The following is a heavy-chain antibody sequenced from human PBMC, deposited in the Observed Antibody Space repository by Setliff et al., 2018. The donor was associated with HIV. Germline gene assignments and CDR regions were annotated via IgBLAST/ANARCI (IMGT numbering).Heavy chain of an antibody. D-gene: IGHD1-1*01. J-gene: IGHJ5*02. V-gene: IGHV7-4-1*02. CDR3: ARVRTSYNFWVGDVFDP. CDR1: GYNFTNYG. Sequence: VASVKVSCKASGYNFTNYGINWVRQDPGQGLEWMGWINTNTGYPTYAQAFRGRFVFSLDTSVSTAYPEISSLEAEDTAVYFCARVRTSYNFWVGDVFDPWGQGTLVTVS. CDR2: INTNTGYP.